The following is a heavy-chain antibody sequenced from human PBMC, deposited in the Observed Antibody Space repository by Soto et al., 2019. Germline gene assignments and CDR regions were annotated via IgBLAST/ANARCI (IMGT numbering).Heavy chain of an antibody. Sequence: SETLSLTCSVSDDSINSDKYYWGWIRQPPGKGLEWIGSVYYRGNAYYNPSLQTRVTISLDKSKSQFSLKLNSVTAADSAVYLCARLEGLATISYYFDFWGPGALVTVSS. D-gene: IGHD3-9*01. CDR3: ARLEGLATISYYFDF. CDR1: DDSINSDKYY. J-gene: IGHJ4*02. CDR2: VYYRGNA. V-gene: IGHV4-39*01.